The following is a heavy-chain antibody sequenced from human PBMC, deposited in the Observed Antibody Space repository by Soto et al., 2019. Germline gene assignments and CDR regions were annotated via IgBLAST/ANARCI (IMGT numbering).Heavy chain of an antibody. V-gene: IGHV1-18*01. CDR2: ISAYNGNT. J-gene: IGHJ4*02. CDR3: ARDFSGQPEYSSSWYAGSGWYGY. Sequence: QVQLVQSGAEVKKPGASVKVSCKASGYTFTSYGISWVRQAPGQGLEWMGWISAYNGNTNYAQKLQGRVTMTTDTSTSTAYMELRSLRSDDTAVYYCARDFSGQPEYSSSWYAGSGWYGYWGQGTLVTVSS. CDR1: GYTFTSYG. D-gene: IGHD6-13*01.